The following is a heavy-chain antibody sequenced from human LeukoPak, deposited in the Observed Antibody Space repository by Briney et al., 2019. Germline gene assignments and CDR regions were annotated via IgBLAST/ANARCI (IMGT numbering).Heavy chain of an antibody. CDR2: ISYDGSNK. D-gene: IGHD3-22*01. V-gene: IGHV3-30*18. CDR1: GFTFSSYS. Sequence: GGSLRLSCAASGFTFSSYSMNWVRQAPGKGLEWVAVISYDGSNKYYADSVKGRFTISRDNSKNTLYLQMNSLRAEDTAVYYCAKDLHYYDSRMSPFDIWGQGTMVTVSS. CDR3: AKDLHYYDSRMSPFDI. J-gene: IGHJ3*02.